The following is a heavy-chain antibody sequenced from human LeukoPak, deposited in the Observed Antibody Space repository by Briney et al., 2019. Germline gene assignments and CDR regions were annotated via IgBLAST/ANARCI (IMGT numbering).Heavy chain of an antibody. CDR1: GGSISSSSYY. CDR3: ARHVLSVFRFFEWFPSDFDY. CDR2: IDYSGST. Sequence: PSETLSLTCTVSGGSISSSSYYWGWIRQPPGKGLEWIGSIDYSGSTYYNPSLKSRVTISRDTPKNQFSLKLCSVTAAEWAMYYCARHVLSVFRFFEWFPSDFDYWGQGTLVTVSS. J-gene: IGHJ4*02. V-gene: IGHV4-39*01. D-gene: IGHD3-3*01.